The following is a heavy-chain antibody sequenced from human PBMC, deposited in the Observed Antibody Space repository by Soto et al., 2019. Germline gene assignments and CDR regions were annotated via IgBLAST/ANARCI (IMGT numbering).Heavy chain of an antibody. CDR1: GFTFSSYA. CDR3: AKGPIAGEWFGEPMDAFDI. Sequence: GGSLRLSCAASGFTFSSYAMSWVRQAPGKGLEWVSAISGSGGSTYYADSVKGRFTISRDNSKNTLYLQMNSLRAEDTAVYYCAKGPIAGEWFGEPMDAFDIWGQGTMVTVSS. V-gene: IGHV3-23*01. J-gene: IGHJ3*02. D-gene: IGHD3-10*01. CDR2: ISGSGGST.